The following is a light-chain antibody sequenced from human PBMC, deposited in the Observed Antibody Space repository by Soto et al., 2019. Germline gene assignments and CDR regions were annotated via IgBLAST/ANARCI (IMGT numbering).Light chain of an antibody. CDR2: GAS. CDR3: QQYGSSGT. Sequence: IVMAQSPATLSVSPWERATLSCRASQSVSSNLAWYQQKPGQAPRLLIYGASTRATGIPARFSGSGSGTEFTLTISSLQSEDFATYYCQQYGSSGTFGQGTKVDIK. V-gene: IGKV3-15*01. CDR1: QSVSSN. J-gene: IGKJ1*01.